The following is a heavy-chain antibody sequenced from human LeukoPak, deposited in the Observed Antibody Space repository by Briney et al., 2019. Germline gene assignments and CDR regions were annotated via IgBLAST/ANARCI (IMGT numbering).Heavy chain of an antibody. Sequence: GGSLRLSCAASGFTFSSSSMNWVRQAPGKGLEWVSYIGSRSRTTYYADSVKGRFTISRDNAKNSLYLQMNSLRDEDTAVCYCARGFGSNFDIWGQGTMVTVSS. J-gene: IGHJ3*02. CDR3: ARGFGSNFDI. CDR1: GFTFSSSS. D-gene: IGHD6-13*01. V-gene: IGHV3-48*02. CDR2: IGSRSRTT.